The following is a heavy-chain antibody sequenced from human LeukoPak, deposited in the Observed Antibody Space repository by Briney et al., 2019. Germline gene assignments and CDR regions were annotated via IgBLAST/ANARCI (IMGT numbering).Heavy chain of an antibody. CDR2: INPNSGGT. CDR1: GYTFTGYY. Sequence: ASVKVSCKASGYTFTGYYMHWVRQPPGQGREWMGWINPNSGGTNYAQKFQGRVTMTRDTSISTAYMELSRLRSDDTAVYYCARVGETGDYVSFYGYWGQGTLVTVSS. CDR3: ARVGETGDYVSFYGY. V-gene: IGHV1-2*02. J-gene: IGHJ4*02. D-gene: IGHD4-17*01.